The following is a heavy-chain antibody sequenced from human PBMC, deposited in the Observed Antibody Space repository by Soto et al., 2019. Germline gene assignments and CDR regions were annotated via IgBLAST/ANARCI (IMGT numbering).Heavy chain of an antibody. Sequence: PGGSLRLACAASGVTFSSYSMNWVRQAPGKGLEWVSSISSSSSYIYYADSVKGRFTISRDNAKNSLYLQMNSLRAEDTAVYYCARDSIAAAGTTVYYYYYGMDVWGQGTTVTVSS. V-gene: IGHV3-21*01. CDR2: ISSSSSYI. CDR3: ARDSIAAAGTTVYYYYYGMDV. J-gene: IGHJ6*02. CDR1: GVTFSSYS. D-gene: IGHD6-13*01.